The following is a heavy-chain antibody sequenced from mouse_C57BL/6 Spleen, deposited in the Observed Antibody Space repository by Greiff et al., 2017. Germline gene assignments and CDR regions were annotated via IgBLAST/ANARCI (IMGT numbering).Heavy chain of an antibody. CDR2: IRSKSNNYAT. V-gene: IGHV10-1*01. CDR3: VRWAMDY. J-gene: IGHJ4*01. CDR1: GFSFNTYA. Sequence: EVQLVESGGGLVQPKGSLKLSCAASGFSFNTYAMTWVRQAPGTGLEWVARIRSKSNNYATYYADSVKDRFTISRDDSESKLYLQMNNLKTEDTAMYYCVRWAMDYWGQGTSVTVSS.